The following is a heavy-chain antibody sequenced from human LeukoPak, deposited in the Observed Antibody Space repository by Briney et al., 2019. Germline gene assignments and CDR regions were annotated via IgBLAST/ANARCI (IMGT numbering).Heavy chain of an antibody. Sequence: SETLSLTCTVSGYSISSGYYWGWIRQPPGKGLEWIGSMHHSVSTYYNPSLKSRVTISVDTSKNQFSLKLSSVTAADTAVYYCARDADRTGFDYWGQGTLVTVSS. CDR3: ARDADRTGFDY. CDR2: MHHSVST. V-gene: IGHV4-38-2*02. CDR1: GYSISSGYY. J-gene: IGHJ4*02. D-gene: IGHD3-22*01.